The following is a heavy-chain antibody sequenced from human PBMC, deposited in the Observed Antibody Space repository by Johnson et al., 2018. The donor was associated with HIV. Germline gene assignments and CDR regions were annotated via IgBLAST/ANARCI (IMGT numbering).Heavy chain of an antibody. CDR3: ASGVDAFDI. Sequence: VQLVESGGGLIHPGGSLRLSCAASGFTFSSYWMTWVRQAPGKGLEWVANIKQDGSEKYYADSVKGRFTISRDNTKNTLYLQMNSLRAEDSALYFCASGVDAFDIWGQGTMVTVSS. V-gene: IGHV3-7*01. CDR1: GFTFSSYW. J-gene: IGHJ3*02. CDR2: IKQDGSEK. D-gene: IGHD3-16*01.